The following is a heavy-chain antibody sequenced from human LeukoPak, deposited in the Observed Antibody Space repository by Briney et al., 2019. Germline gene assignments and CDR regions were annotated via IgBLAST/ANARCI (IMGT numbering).Heavy chain of an antibody. J-gene: IGHJ6*02. CDR2: IKTSGGST. CDR3: ARDQPTYYGGNQNYYYYVMDV. Sequence: ASVKVSCKASGYTFTNYYVHWVRQAPGQGHEWMGIIKTSGGSTSYAQKFQGRVTMTSDTSTSTVYMELSSLGSEDTAVYYCARDQPTYYGGNQNYYYYVMDVWGQGTTVTVSS. CDR1: GYTFTNYY. D-gene: IGHD4-23*01. V-gene: IGHV1-46*01.